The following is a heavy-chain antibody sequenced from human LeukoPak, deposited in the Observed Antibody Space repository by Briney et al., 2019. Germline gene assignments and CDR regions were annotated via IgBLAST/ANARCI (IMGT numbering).Heavy chain of an antibody. CDR2: ISSSGGST. D-gene: IGHD6-13*01. CDR3: AKATPATAASES. J-gene: IGHJ5*02. CDR1: GFTFSMYA. Sequence: PGGSLRLSCAASGFTFSMYAMSWVRLAPGKGLEWVSTISSSGGSTYYADSVKGRFTISRDNSKNTLYLQMNSLRAEDTAVYYCAKATPATAASESWGQGTLLTVSS. V-gene: IGHV3-23*01.